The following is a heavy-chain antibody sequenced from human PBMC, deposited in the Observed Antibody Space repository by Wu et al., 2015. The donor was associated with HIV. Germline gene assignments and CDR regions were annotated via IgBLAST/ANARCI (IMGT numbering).Heavy chain of an antibody. CDR2: INPSGDST. D-gene: IGHD1/OR15-1a*01. CDR1: GFTFTNDY. V-gene: IGHV1-46*03. Sequence: QVQLVQSRAEVKKPGASVKVSCKTSGFTFTNDYFHWVRQAPGQGLEWMGIINPSGDSTNYAQKFQGRVTMTSGTSTSTVHMDLSNLRSEDTAMYYCATRIGNMEAFNIWGQGTMVIVSS. J-gene: IGHJ3*02. CDR3: ATRIGNMEAFNI.